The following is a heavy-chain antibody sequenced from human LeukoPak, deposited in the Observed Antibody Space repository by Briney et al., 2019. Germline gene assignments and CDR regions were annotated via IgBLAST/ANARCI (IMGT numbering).Heavy chain of an antibody. V-gene: IGHV3-30*02. CDR1: GDTLCSYG. CDR3: AKDGPSVVVPAEYFQH. D-gene: IGHD3-22*01. J-gene: IGHJ1*01. Sequence: GGCLRLSCAASGDTLCSYGTHGVPEAPGKGGGWGAYIRYDGSNKYYADSVKGRFTISRDNSKNTLYLQMHSLSTEDTDVYYCAKDGPSVVVPAEYFQHWGQGTLVTVSS. CDR2: IRYDGSNK.